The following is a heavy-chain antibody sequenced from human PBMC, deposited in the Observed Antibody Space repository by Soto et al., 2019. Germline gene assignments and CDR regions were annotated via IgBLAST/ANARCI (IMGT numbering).Heavy chain of an antibody. V-gene: IGHV2-26*01. CDR1: GLSITDSEMG. J-gene: IGHJ5*02. Sequence: QVTLKESGPGLVKPTEILTLRCTVSGLSITDSEMGVSWIRQPPGQPLEWLAHIDSSGEKSYRTFLKSRLAISKDTSKSQIVLTMTNMDPADTATYYCARRHLAVAVSPWFDPCGQGIPVTVSS. CDR2: IDSSGEK. CDR3: ARRHLAVAVSPWFDP. D-gene: IGHD6-19*01.